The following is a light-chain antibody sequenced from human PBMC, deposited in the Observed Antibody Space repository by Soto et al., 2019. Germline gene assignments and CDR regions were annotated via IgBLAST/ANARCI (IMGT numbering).Light chain of an antibody. CDR1: ESLLNSNGYNY. Sequence: DFVMNQSPLSLPVTSGEPASIXXRPXESLLNSNGYNYLDWYLQKPGQSPXPLIYLGSNRALGVPVGFSGIGSGTDFTLKISRVEAEDVGVYYCMQVLHTPNSFGQGTLLEL. CDR2: LGS. CDR3: MQVLHTPNS. J-gene: IGKJ5*01. V-gene: IGKV2-28*01.